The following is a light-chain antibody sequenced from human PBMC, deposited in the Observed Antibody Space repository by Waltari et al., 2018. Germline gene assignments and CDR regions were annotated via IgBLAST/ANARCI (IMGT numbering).Light chain of an antibody. CDR1: QRLKNNY. Sequence: SRARQRLKNNYVAWHQQRPGQAPMLLIYGALSRATGIPDRFSGSGSGTDFTLTISRLEPEDFAVYYCQQYGGPPWTFGQGTKVEIK. CDR2: GAL. J-gene: IGKJ1*01. V-gene: IGKV3-20*01. CDR3: QQYGGPPWT.